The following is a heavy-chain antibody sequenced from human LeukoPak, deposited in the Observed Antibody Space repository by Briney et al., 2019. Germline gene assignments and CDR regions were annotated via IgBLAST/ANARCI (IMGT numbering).Heavy chain of an antibody. J-gene: IGHJ4*02. Sequence: ASVKVSCKASGYTFTSYDINWVRQATGQGLGWMGWMNPNSGNTGYAQKFKGRVTMTRNTSISTAYMELSSLRSEDTAVDYCARYPTGGRRGKATDYWGQGTLVTVSS. CDR1: GYTFTSYD. CDR3: ARYPTGGRRGKATDY. D-gene: IGHD1-14*01. V-gene: IGHV1-8*01. CDR2: MNPNSGNT.